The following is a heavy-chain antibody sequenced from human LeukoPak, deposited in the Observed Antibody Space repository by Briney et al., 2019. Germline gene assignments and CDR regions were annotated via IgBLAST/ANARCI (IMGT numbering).Heavy chain of an antibody. CDR1: GFTFSDYW. Sequence: GGSLRLSCAATGFTFSDYWMSWVRQAPGKGLEWVANIKEDGGEKYYVDSVKGRFTISRDNAKNSLYLQMNSLRVEDTAMYYCARAHSSSFDYWGQGTLVPSPQ. J-gene: IGHJ4*02. V-gene: IGHV3-7*01. D-gene: IGHD6-6*01. CDR2: IKEDGGEK. CDR3: ARAHSSSFDY.